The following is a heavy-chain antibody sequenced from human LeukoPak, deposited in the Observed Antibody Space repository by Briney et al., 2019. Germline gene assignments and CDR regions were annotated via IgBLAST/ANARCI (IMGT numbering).Heavy chain of an antibody. V-gene: IGHV1-69*05. D-gene: IGHD3-22*01. J-gene: IGHJ4*02. CDR1: GGTFSSYA. CDR3: ARGRAAYYYDSSGYFDY. Sequence: GASVKVSCKASGGTFSSYAISWVRQAPGQGLEWMGGIIPIFGTANYAQKFQGRVTITTDESTCTAYMELSSLRSRDNDVSYCARGRAAYYYDSSGYFDYWGQGTMVTVSS. CDR2: IIPIFGTA.